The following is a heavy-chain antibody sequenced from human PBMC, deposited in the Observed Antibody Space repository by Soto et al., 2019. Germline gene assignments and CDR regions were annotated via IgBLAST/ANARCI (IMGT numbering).Heavy chain of an antibody. CDR2: TYFRSKWYN. Sequence: QTLSLTFAISGDSVSSNTASWNWIRQSPSRGLEWLGRTYFRSKWYNDYAVSVKSRIISNPDTSNNQFSLQLNSVTPEDTAVYFCAKGDNLGPKTGYAFDPWGQGIMVTVSS. CDR1: GDSVSSNTAS. D-gene: IGHD5-12*01. CDR3: AKGDNLGPKTGYAFDP. V-gene: IGHV6-1*01. J-gene: IGHJ5*02.